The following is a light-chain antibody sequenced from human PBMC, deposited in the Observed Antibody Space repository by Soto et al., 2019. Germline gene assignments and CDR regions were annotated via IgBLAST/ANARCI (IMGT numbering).Light chain of an antibody. CDR2: EVS. V-gene: IGLV2-8*01. J-gene: IGLJ3*02. Sequence: QSALTQPPSASGSPGQSVTISCTGTSSDVGGCNYVAWYQQHPGKAPKVLIYEVSKRPSGVPDRFSGSKSGNTASLTVSGLQTGDEADYYCCSYAGGNTWVFGGGTKLTVL. CDR1: SSDVGGCNY. CDR3: CSYAGGNTWV.